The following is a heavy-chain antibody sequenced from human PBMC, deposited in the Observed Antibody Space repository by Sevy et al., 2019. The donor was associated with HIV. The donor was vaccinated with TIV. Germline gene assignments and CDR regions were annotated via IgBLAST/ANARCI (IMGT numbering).Heavy chain of an antibody. V-gene: IGHV1-18*01. CDR3: ARGDGRDSYFFDY. CDR2: ISAYNGNT. J-gene: IGHJ4*02. CDR1: GYTFTSYD. Sequence: ASVKVSCKASGYTFTSYDISWVRQAPGQGLEWMGWISAYNGNTNNARKLQGRVTMTTDTSTSIAYMELRSLRSDDAAVYYCARGDGRDSYFFDYWGQGTLVTVSS.